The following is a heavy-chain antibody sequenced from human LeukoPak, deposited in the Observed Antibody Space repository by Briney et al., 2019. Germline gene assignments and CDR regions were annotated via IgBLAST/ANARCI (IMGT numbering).Heavy chain of an antibody. Sequence: ASVKVSCKASGYTFAGYYMHWVRQAPGQGLEWMGWINPNSGGTNYAQDFHGRVTMTRDTSITTAYMELSRLRSDDTAVYYCARRAPDFYGYDYWGQGTLVTVSS. V-gene: IGHV1-2*02. CDR2: INPNSGGT. CDR1: GYTFAGYY. CDR3: ARRAPDFYGYDY. J-gene: IGHJ4*02. D-gene: IGHD3-3*01.